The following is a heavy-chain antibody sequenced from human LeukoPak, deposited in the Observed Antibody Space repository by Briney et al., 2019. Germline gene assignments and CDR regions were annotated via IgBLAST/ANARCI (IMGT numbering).Heavy chain of an antibody. CDR2: ISSSSSYI. CDR1: GFTFSSYS. CDR3: ARDPGPMVSSYWAY. Sequence: GGSLRLSCAASGFTFSSYSMNWVRQAPGKGLEWVSSISSSSSYIYYADSVKGRFTISRDNAKNSLYLQMNSLRAEDTAVYYCARDPGPMVSSYWAYWGQGTLVTVSS. D-gene: IGHD1-26*01. J-gene: IGHJ4*02. V-gene: IGHV3-21*01.